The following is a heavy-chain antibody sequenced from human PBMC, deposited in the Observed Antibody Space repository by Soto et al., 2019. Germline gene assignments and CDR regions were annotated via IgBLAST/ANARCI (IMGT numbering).Heavy chain of an antibody. Sequence: SQTPSLSSAISGDSVSSNSATWNWIRQSPSRGLEWLGRAYYRSQWYYDYALSGKRQLRIKPETSRTQFTRQLTSLTPRDTAGNFYARLIGNSCLDYWGQGTLVTVSS. D-gene: IGHD3-16*01. CDR3: ARLIGNSCLDY. CDR2: AYYRSQWYY. CDR1: GDSVSSNSAT. J-gene: IGHJ4*02. V-gene: IGHV6-1*01.